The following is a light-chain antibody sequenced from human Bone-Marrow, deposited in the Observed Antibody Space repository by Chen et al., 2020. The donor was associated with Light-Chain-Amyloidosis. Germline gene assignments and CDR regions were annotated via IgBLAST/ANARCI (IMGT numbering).Light chain of an antibody. Sequence: LTQPASVSGSPGQSITISCTGTSSDVGGDNHVSWYQQHPDKAPKLMIYEVTNRPSWVPDRFSGSKSDNTASLTISGLQTEDEADYFCSAYTITNTLVFGSGTRVTVL. J-gene: IGLJ1*01. CDR2: EVT. V-gene: IGLV2-14*01. CDR1: SSDVGGDNH. CDR3: SAYTITNTLV.